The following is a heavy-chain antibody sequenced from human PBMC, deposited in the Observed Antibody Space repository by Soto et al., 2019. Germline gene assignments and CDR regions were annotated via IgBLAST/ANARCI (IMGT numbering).Heavy chain of an antibody. J-gene: IGHJ4*02. V-gene: IGHV3-64*01. CDR2: ISSNGGST. D-gene: IGHD3-16*01. CDR3: ASGGSGFYFDY. CDR1: GFTFSSYA. Sequence: EVQLVESGGGLVQPGRSLRLSCAASGFTFSSYAMHWVRQAPGKGLEYVSAISSNGGSTYYANSVKGRFTISRDNSKNTLYLKMGSLRAEDLAVYYCASGGSGFYFDYWGQGTLVTVSS.